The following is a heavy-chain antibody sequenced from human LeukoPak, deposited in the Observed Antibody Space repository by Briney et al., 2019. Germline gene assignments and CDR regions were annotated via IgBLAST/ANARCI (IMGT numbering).Heavy chain of an antibody. J-gene: IGHJ4*02. CDR3: AKRGVVIRVILVGFHKEAYYFDS. D-gene: IGHD3-22*01. Sequence: GGSLRLSCAASGFTFSDYYMSWIRQAPGKGLEWVSYISSSGSTIYYADSVKGRFTISRDNAKNSLYLQMNSLRVEDTAVYFCAKRGVVIRVILVGFHKEAYYFDSWGQGALVTVSS. CDR2: ISSSGSTI. V-gene: IGHV3-11*01. CDR1: GFTFSDYY.